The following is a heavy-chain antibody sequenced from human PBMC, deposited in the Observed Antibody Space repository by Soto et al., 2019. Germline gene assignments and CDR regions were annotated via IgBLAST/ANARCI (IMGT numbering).Heavy chain of an antibody. Sequence: ASVKVSCRASGYIFTAYSMHWVRQAPGQGLEWMGVVNPSGGSTNYAQKFQGRITMTRDTSTSTVYMDLSSLTSEDTAVYYCAREENCSDGICYSEYFQRWGQGTLVTVSS. D-gene: IGHD2-15*01. CDR1: GYIFTAYS. V-gene: IGHV1-46*01. CDR3: AREENCSDGICYSEYFQR. J-gene: IGHJ1*01. CDR2: VNPSGGST.